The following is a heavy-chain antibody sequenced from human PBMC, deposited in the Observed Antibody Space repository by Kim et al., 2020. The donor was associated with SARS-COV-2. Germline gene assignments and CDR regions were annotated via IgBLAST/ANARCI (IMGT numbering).Heavy chain of an antibody. D-gene: IGHD3-22*01. V-gene: IGHV1-18*01. Sequence: ASVKVSCKASGYTFTSYGISWVRQAPGQGLEWMGWISAYNGNTNYAQKLQGRVTMTTDTSTSTAYMELRSLRSDDTAVYYCARVSYYDSSGYYYVGGMDVWGQGTTVTVSS. CDR1: GYTFTSYG. CDR2: ISAYNGNT. CDR3: ARVSYYDSSGYYYVGGMDV. J-gene: IGHJ6*02.